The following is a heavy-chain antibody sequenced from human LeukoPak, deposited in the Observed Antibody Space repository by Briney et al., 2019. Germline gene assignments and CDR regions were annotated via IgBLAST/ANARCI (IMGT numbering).Heavy chain of an antibody. V-gene: IGHV4-38-2*01. J-gene: IGHJ4*02. CDR3: ARSGSGHIFDY. CDR1: GYSISSGYY. Sequence: PSETLSLTCAVSGYSISSGYYWGWIRQPPGKGLEWIGSIYHSGSTYYSPSLKSRVTISVDTSKNQFSLKLSSVTAADTAVYYCARSGSGHIFDYWGQGTLVTVSS. D-gene: IGHD3-10*01. CDR2: IYHSGST.